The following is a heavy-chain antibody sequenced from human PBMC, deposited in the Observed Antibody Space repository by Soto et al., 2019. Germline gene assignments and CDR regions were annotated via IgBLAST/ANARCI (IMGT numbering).Heavy chain of an antibody. Sequence: QVQLQESGPGLVKPSQTLSLTCPVSGGSISNADYYLSWVRQPPGQGLEWIGYIYYSGSSFFNPSLQSRVTMSKDTSKNQGSLRLTSVTAADTAVYYCARAIVVTVGGMDVWGRGTTVTVSS. CDR3: ARAIVVTVGGMDV. D-gene: IGHD5-12*01. J-gene: IGHJ6*02. CDR1: GGSISNADYY. V-gene: IGHV4-30-4*01. CDR2: IYYSGSS.